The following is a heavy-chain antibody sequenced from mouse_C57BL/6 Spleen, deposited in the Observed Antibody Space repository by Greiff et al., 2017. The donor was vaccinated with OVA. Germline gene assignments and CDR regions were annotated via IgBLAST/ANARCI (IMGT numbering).Heavy chain of an antibody. CDR2: IYPRSGNT. V-gene: IGHV1-81*01. CDR3: GGTRDWFAY. CDR1: GYTFTSYG. D-gene: IGHD2-14*01. J-gene: IGHJ3*01. Sequence: QVQLQQSGAELARPGASVKLSCKASGYTFTSYGISWVKQRTGQGLEWIGEIYPRSGNTYYNEKFKGKATLTADKSSSTAYMELRSLTSEDSAVYFCGGTRDWFAYWGQGTLVTVSA.